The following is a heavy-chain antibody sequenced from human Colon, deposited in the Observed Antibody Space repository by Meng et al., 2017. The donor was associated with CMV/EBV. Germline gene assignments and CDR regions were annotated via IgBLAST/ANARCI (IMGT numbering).Heavy chain of an antibody. CDR1: GGSISSFY. Sequence: SETLSLTCTVSGGSISSFYWSWIRQPPGKGLEWIGYIHDSGNTNHNPSLKSRVTMTRDTPISTDYMELSGLRSDDTAVYYCARDAYLGGLAVRRFDPWGQGTLVTVSS. D-gene: IGHD6-6*01. CDR2: IHDSGNT. V-gene: IGHV4-59*01. J-gene: IGHJ5*02. CDR3: ARDAYLGGLAVRRFDP.